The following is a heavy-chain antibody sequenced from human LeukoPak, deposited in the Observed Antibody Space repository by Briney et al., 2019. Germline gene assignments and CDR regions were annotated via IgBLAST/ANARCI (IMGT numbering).Heavy chain of an antibody. CDR2: INHSGST. D-gene: IGHD6-13*01. J-gene: IGHJ6*03. V-gene: IGHV4-34*01. CDR3: ARLNLAAAGPEDMDV. CDR1: GGSFSGYY. Sequence: SETLSLTCAVYGGSFSGYYWSWIRQPPGKGLEWIGEINHSGSTNYNPSLKSRVTISVDTSKNQFSLKLSSVTAADTAVYYCARLNLAAAGPEDMDVWGKGTTVTVSS.